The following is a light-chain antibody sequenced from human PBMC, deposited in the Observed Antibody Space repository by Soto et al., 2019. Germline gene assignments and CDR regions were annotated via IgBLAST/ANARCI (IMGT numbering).Light chain of an antibody. CDR3: GSYTGSITYV. CDR2: EVT. J-gene: IGLJ1*01. CDR1: TRDVGGYNY. V-gene: IGLV2-14*01. Sequence: QSALTQPASVSGSLGQSITISCTGTTRDVGGYNYVSWYQQHPGKAPILMIYEVTNRPSGVSNRFSGSKSGNTASLTTSGLQVEDEAEYYCGSYTGSITYVFGTGTKVTAL.